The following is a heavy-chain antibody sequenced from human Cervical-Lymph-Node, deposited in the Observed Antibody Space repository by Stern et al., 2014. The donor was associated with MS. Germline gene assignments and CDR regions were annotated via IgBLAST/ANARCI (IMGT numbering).Heavy chain of an antibody. CDR2: IIPIFGST. Sequence: QDQLVQSGAEVTKPGSSVKVSCKASGDTFSDYAISWVRQAPGQGLEWMGGIIPIFGSTDYAQKFQGRVTITADESTTTAYMGLINLSSEDTAVYYCVRGAYCGGDCYWGWFDSWGQGTLVTVSS. D-gene: IGHD2-21*02. CDR1: GDTFSDYA. CDR3: VRGAYCGGDCYWGWFDS. V-gene: IGHV1-69*12. J-gene: IGHJ5*01.